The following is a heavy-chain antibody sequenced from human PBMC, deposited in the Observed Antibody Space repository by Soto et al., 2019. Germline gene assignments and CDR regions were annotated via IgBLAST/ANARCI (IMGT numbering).Heavy chain of an antibody. CDR1: EGSFSGYY. V-gene: IGHV4-34*01. J-gene: IGHJ4*02. CDR3: ARGVQGTTVVNLFDY. D-gene: IGHD1-1*01. Sequence: SETLSLTCAVYEGSFSGYYWTWIRQAPGKGLEWIGEINHSGTTNYNPTLDSRVTISVDTSKTQFSLKLRSVTAADTAVYYCARGVQGTTVVNLFDYWGQGTLVTVSS. CDR2: INHSGTT.